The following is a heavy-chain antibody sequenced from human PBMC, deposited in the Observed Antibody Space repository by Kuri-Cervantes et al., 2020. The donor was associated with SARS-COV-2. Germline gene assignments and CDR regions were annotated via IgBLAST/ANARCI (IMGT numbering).Heavy chain of an antibody. J-gene: IGHJ4*02. V-gene: IGHV3-48*01. CDR1: GFTFSSYS. D-gene: IGHD3-3*01. CDR3: TRDDFWSGYSNY. Sequence: GESLKISCVASGFTFSSYSMNWVRQAPGKGLEWVSYISSSSSTIYYADSVKGRFTISRDDSKSIAYLQMNSLKTEDTAVYYCTRDDFWSGYSNYWGQGTLVTVSS. CDR2: ISSSSSTI.